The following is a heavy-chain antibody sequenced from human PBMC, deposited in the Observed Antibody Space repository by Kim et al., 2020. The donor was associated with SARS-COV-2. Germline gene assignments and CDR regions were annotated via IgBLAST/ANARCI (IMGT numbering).Heavy chain of an antibody. CDR1: GGSISSGGYY. CDR3: ARDIVVVPAARGPWYYYGMDV. CDR2: IYYSGST. J-gene: IGHJ6*02. Sequence: SETLSLTCTVSGGSISSGGYYWSWIRQHPGKGLEWIGYIYYSGSTYYNPSLKSRVTISVDTSKNQFSLKLSSVTAADTAVYYCARDIVVVPAARGPWYYYGMDVWGQGTTVTVSS. V-gene: IGHV4-31*03. D-gene: IGHD2-2*01.